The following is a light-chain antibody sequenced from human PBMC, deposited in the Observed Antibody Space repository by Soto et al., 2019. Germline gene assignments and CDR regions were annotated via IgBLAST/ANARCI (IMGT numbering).Light chain of an antibody. CDR1: QSVSSGY. CDR3: QQYGCSPRT. Sequence: EIVLTQSPGTLSLSPGERGTLSCRASQSVSSGYLAWYQQKPGQAPRLLIYDASSRATGIPDRFSGSGSGTDFTLTNSRLEPEDFAVYYFQQYGCSPRTCGQGTKVEIK. V-gene: IGKV3-20*01. CDR2: DAS. J-gene: IGKJ1*01.